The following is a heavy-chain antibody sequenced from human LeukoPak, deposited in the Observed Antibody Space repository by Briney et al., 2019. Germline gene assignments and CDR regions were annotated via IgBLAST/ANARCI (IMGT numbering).Heavy chain of an antibody. D-gene: IGHD3-22*01. CDR2: IIPIFGTA. CDR1: GGTFSSYA. Sequence: SVKVSCKASGGTFSSYAISWVRQAPGQGLEWMGGIIPIFGTANYAQKFQGRVTITTDESTSTAYMELSSLRSEDTAVYYCARGDYYDSSGYYVYWGQGTLVTASS. CDR3: ARGDYYDSSGYYVY. V-gene: IGHV1-69*05. J-gene: IGHJ4*02.